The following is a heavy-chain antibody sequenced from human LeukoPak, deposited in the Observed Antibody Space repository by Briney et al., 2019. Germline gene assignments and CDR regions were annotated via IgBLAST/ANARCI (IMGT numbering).Heavy chain of an antibody. V-gene: IGHV3-23*01. Sequence: GRSLRLSCAASGFTFSSYSMNWVRQAPGKGLEWVSTVTGSDGSTFYANSVKGRFTISRDNSKNTVFLHMTSLRAEDTAVYYCTKFDYWGQGVLVTVSS. CDR3: TKFDY. CDR1: GFTFSSYS. J-gene: IGHJ4*02. CDR2: VTGSDGST.